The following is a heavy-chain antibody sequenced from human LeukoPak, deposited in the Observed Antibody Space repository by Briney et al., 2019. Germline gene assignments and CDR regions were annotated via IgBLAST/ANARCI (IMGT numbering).Heavy chain of an antibody. CDR2: INHSGST. CDR3: ARGRPGYSSSWNWFDP. Sequence: ASETLSLTCAVYGGSFSGYYWSWIRQPPGKGLEWIGEINHSGSTNYNPSLKSRVTISVDTSKNQFSLKLSSVTAADTAVYYCARGRPGYSSSWNWFDPWGQGTLVTVSS. J-gene: IGHJ5*02. V-gene: IGHV4-34*01. CDR1: GGSFSGYY. D-gene: IGHD6-6*01.